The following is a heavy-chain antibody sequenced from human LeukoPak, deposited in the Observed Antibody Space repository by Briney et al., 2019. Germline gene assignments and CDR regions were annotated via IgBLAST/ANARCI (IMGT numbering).Heavy chain of an antibody. D-gene: IGHD3-22*01. V-gene: IGHV3-7*02. CDR3: ASLDSSGHYREQSVH. CDR1: AFTFRTDW. J-gene: IGHJ4*02. CDR2: TKLERSDK. Sequence: GGSLRLSCAASAFTFRTDWMSWVRQAPGKGLEWVAMTKLERSDKYYVDSVKGRFTISADNARKSIHLQMNSLRAEDSAVYYCASLDSSGHYREQSVHWGQGNLVTVSS.